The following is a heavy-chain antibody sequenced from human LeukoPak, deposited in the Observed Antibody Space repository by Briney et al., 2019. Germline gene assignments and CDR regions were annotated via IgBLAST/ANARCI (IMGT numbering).Heavy chain of an antibody. Sequence: GGSLRLSCAASGFTFSDYYMSWIRQAPGKGLEWVSYISSSGSTIYYADSVKGRFTISRDNAKNSLYLQMNSLRAEDTAVYYCARDIGVPGDPSNWFDPWGQGTLVTVSS. CDR3: ARDIGVPGDPSNWFDP. CDR1: GFTFSDYY. J-gene: IGHJ5*02. D-gene: IGHD3-16*01. CDR2: ISSSGSTI. V-gene: IGHV3-11*04.